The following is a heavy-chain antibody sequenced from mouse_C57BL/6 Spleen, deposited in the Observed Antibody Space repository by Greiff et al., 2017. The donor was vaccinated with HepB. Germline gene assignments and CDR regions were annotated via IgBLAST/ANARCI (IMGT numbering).Heavy chain of an antibody. CDR1: GYSITSCYY. J-gene: IGHJ4*01. Sequence: EVQLQESGPGLVKPSQSLSLTCSVSGYSITSCYYWYWIRQFPGNKLEWMGYISYDGSNNYNPSLKNRISITRDTSKNQFFLKLNSVTTEDTATYYCARVHYYGHAMDYWGQGTSVTVSS. CDR2: ISYDGSN. D-gene: IGHD1-2*01. CDR3: ARVHYYGHAMDY. V-gene: IGHV3-6*01.